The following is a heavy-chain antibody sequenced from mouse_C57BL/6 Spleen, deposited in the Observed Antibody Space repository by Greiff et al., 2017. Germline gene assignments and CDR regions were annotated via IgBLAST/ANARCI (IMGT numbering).Heavy chain of an antibody. CDR3: ARSPYYYAFDY. J-gene: IGHJ2*01. CDR1: GYAFSSSW. CDR2: IYPGDGDT. Sequence: VQLQQSGPELVKPGASVKISCKASGYAFSSSWMNWVKQRPGKGLEWIGRIYPGDGDTNYNGMFKGKATLTADKSSSTAYMQLSSLTSEDSAVYYCARSPYYYAFDYWGQGTTLTVSS. D-gene: IGHD1-1*01. V-gene: IGHV1-82*01.